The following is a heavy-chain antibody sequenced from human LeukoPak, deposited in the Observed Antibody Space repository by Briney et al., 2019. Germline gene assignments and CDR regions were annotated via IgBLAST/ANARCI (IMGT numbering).Heavy chain of an antibody. CDR2: IADDGKDK. V-gene: IGHV3-30*04. CDR3: ARDRHIAASGYYFDY. J-gene: IGHJ4*02. CDR1: RFTFSTYP. D-gene: IGHD6-25*01. Sequence: GGSLRLSCAAYRFTFSTYPMHWVRQAPGKGLEWVAVIADDGKDKHYVESVKGRFTISRDNSKNTLYLQMNSLRVEDTAVYYCARDRHIAASGYYFDYWGQGTLVTVSS.